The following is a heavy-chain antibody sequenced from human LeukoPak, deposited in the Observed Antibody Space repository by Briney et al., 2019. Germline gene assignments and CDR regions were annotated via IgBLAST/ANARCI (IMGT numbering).Heavy chain of an antibody. D-gene: IGHD6-19*01. Sequence: SETLSLTCTVSGGSISSYYWSWIRQPPGKGLEWIGYIYYSGSTNYNPSLKSRVTISVDTSKNQFSLKLSSVTAADTAVYYCARDTQWRGVDYWGQGTLVTASS. CDR3: ARDTQWRGVDY. CDR1: GGSISSYY. J-gene: IGHJ4*02. V-gene: IGHV4-59*01. CDR2: IYYSGST.